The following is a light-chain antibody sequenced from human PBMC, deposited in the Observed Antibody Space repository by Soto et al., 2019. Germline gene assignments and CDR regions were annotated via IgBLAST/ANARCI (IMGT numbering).Light chain of an antibody. CDR2: DVS. CDR3: SSYTSSSTLYV. J-gene: IGLJ1*01. V-gene: IGLV2-14*01. Sequence: QSALTQPASVSGSPGQSVTISCTGNSSDVGGYNYVSWYQQHPGKAPKLMIYDVSNRPSGVSNRFSGSKSGNTASLTISGLQAEDEADYYCSSYTSSSTLYVLGTGTKVTAL. CDR1: SSDVGGYNY.